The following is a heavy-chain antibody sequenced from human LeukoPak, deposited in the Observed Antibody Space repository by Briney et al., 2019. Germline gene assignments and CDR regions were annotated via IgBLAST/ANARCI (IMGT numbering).Heavy chain of an antibody. J-gene: IGHJ6*03. D-gene: IGHD6-19*01. CDR3: ARGWHSSGWYAVVYYYYMDV. Sequence: SETLSLTCAVHGGSFSGYYWSWIRQPPGKGLEWIGEINHSGSTNYNPSLKSRVTISVDTSKNQFSLKLSSVTAADTAVYYCARGWHSSGWYAVVYYYYMDVWGKGTTVTVSS. CDR1: GGSFSGYY. V-gene: IGHV4-34*01. CDR2: INHSGST.